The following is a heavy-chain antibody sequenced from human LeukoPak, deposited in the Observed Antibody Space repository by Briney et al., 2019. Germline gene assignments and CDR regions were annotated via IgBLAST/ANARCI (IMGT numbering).Heavy chain of an antibody. Sequence: GEFLKISCKGSGYSFPRYWIGWVRQMPGKGLEWMGIIYPGDSDTRYSPSFQGQVTISADKSISTAYLQWSSLKASDTAMYYCARRDSSGWYYFDYWGQGTLVTVSS. V-gene: IGHV5-51*01. CDR1: GYSFPRYW. CDR3: ARRDSSGWYYFDY. CDR2: IYPGDSDT. J-gene: IGHJ4*02. D-gene: IGHD6-19*01.